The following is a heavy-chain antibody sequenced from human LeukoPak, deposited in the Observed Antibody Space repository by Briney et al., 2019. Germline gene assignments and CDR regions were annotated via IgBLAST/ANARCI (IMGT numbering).Heavy chain of an antibody. V-gene: IGHV3-7*03. CDR1: GFTFSIHW. CDR2: IKPDGNDK. Sequence: GGSLRLSCVASGFTFSIHWMTWVRQAPGKGLEWVATIKPDGNDKFLVDSVKGRFTISRDNAKTSLFLQVNSLRAEDTAIYYCTTSDCEYWGQGALVTVSS. J-gene: IGHJ4*02. CDR3: TTSDCEY.